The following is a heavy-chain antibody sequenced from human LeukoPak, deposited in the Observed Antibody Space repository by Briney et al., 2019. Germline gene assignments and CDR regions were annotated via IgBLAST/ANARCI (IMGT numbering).Heavy chain of an antibody. J-gene: IGHJ3*02. D-gene: IGHD3-3*01. CDR2: MNPNSGNT. V-gene: IGHV1-8*01. CDR3: ARGSVLRFLEGLLTVGAFDI. CDR1: GYTFTSYD. Sequence: ASVQVSCKASGYTFTSYDMNWVRQATGQGLEWMGWMNPNSGNTGYAHKFQVKVTMTRTTSKSTAYMELSSLRSEDTAVYYCARGSVLRFLEGLLTVGAFDIWGRGTMVTVSS.